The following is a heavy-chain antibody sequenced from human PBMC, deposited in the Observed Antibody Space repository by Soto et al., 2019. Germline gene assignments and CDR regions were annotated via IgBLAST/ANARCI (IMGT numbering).Heavy chain of an antibody. D-gene: IGHD3-16*01. CDR3: ARDHGGGGLTLEY. J-gene: IGHJ4*02. CDR2: ISNSGRIT. V-gene: IGHV3-11*01. CDR1: GFIFSDYY. Sequence: GGSLRLSCTASGFIFSDYYMSWIRQAPGKGLEWVSDISNSGRITHHADSVEGRFTISRDNAKDSLYLQMNSLRPEDSAIYYCARDHGGGGLTLEYWGQGTLVTVSS.